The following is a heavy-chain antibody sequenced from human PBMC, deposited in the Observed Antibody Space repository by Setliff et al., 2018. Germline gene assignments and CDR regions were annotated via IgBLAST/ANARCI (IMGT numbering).Heavy chain of an antibody. CDR3: ASVDSSDYPGY. CDR1: GIAFSDHF. V-gene: IGHV3-72*01. J-gene: IGHJ4*02. Sequence: GGSLRLSCAVSGIAFSDHFMDWVRQAPGKGLEWVGRSKNKDNGYSTEYAASVKGRFTISRDESTKSQYLQMNSLKTEDTAVYYCASVDSSDYPGYWGQGTLVTVSS. D-gene: IGHD4-17*01. CDR2: SKNKDNGYST.